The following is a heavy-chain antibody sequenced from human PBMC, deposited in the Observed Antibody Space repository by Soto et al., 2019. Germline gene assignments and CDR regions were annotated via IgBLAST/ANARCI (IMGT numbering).Heavy chain of an antibody. CDR3: ARTYYDILTGYYFPDY. V-gene: IGHV4-4*02. D-gene: IGHD3-9*01. J-gene: IGHJ4*02. CDR1: SGSISSSNW. Sequence: QVQLQESGPGLVKPSGTLSLTCAVSSGSISSSNWWSWVRQPPGKGLEWIGEIYHSGSTNYNPSLKSRVTISVDKSKNQFPLKLSSVTAADTAVYYCARTYYDILTGYYFPDYWGQGTLVTVSS. CDR2: IYHSGST.